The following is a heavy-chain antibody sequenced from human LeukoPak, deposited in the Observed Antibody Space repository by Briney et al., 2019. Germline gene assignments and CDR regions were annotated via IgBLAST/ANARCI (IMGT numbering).Heavy chain of an antibody. V-gene: IGHV3-30*02. CDR2: IGHYGSNQ. CDR1: GFRFSTYG. D-gene: IGHD3-16*01. J-gene: IGHJ4*02. CDR3: AKDLSMITDFDY. Sequence: GGSLRLFCATSGFRFSTYGMHWVRQAPGKGLEWVAFIGHYGSNQHYADSVKGRFTISRDNSKNTLYLQMNSLRVEDTAVYYCAKDLSMITDFDYWGQGTLVSVSS.